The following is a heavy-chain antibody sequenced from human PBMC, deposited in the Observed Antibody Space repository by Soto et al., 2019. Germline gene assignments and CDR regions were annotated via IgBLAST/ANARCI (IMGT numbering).Heavy chain of an antibody. CDR3: ARGFLGFDP. V-gene: IGHV1-3*04. J-gene: IGHJ5*02. Sequence: QVHLVQSGAEMKKPGASVTVSCKASGYTFTNFALHWVRQAPGQRLFWMGRISIADGNTHYSENFQGRVTFTRNVSANTAYMEFSRLTSEDTALYFCARGFLGFDPWGQGTLVTVSS. CDR1: GYTFTNFA. CDR2: ISIADGNT.